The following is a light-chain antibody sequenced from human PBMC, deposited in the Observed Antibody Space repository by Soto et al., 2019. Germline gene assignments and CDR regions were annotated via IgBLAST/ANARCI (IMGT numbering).Light chain of an antibody. CDR2: AAS. CDR1: HVVSNY. Sequence: AIRMTQSPSSLSASIGDRVTITCRASHVVSNYLAWYQQKPGKAPKALIYAASFLQSGVPSRFSGSGSGTDFSLTISFLQSEDFATYYWQHYYSYPYTFGQGTTLQMK. J-gene: IGKJ2*01. CDR3: QHYYSYPYT. V-gene: IGKV1-8*01.